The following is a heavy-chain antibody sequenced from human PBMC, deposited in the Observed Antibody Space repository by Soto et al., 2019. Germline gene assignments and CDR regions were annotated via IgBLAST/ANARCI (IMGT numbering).Heavy chain of an antibody. D-gene: IGHD3-3*01. Sequence: QVQLVQSGAEVKKPGSSVKVSCTASGGTFSSYAISWVRQAPGQGLEWMGGIIPIFGTADYAQTFQGRVTITADESTSPXHVELSGLGSADAAVYYCASQTWRSAEGRYDYGIDVWGQGATGTASS. CDR2: IIPIFGTA. CDR1: GGTFSSYA. J-gene: IGHJ6*02. V-gene: IGHV1-69*12. CDR3: ASQTWRSAEGRYDYGIDV.